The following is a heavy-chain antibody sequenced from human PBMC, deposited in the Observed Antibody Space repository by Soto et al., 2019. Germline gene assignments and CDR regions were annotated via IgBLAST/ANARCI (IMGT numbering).Heavy chain of an antibody. CDR1: GGSISSYY. CDR2: IYYSGST. V-gene: IGHV4-59*01. Sequence: QVQLQESGPGLVKPSETLSLTCTVSGGSISSYYWSWIRQPPGKGLEWIGYIYYSGSTNYNPSPKRRVTISVDASKNQFCLKLSSVTAADTAVYYCARGYYDILTGYYSWYFDLWGRGTLVTVSS. D-gene: IGHD3-9*01. CDR3: ARGYYDILTGYYSWYFDL. J-gene: IGHJ2*01.